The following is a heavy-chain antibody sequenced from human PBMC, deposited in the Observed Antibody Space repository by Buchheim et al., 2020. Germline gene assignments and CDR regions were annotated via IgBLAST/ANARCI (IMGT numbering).Heavy chain of an antibody. Sequence: QVQVVQSGAEVKNPGASVKCSCEASGYPFTSRNMHWVRQTPGQGLEWLGIITPGDGSTTYAQKFQGRVTMTSDTSTRTVYMEVSDLRIEDTAVYYCARDSTHWSFDYWGQGSL. CDR1: GYPFTSRN. J-gene: IGHJ4*02. CDR2: ITPGDGST. D-gene: IGHD2-8*02. V-gene: IGHV1-46*01. CDR3: ARDSTHWSFDY.